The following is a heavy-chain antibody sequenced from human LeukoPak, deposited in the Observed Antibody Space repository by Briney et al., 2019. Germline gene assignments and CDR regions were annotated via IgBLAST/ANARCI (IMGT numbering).Heavy chain of an antibody. Sequence: GASVKVSCKASGFTFTGYYVHWVRQAPGQGLEWMGRINPNRGGTNYAQTFQDRVIMTRDTSNNTAYLELSGLTSDDTAVYHCAANSGSRAVLRIWGQGTLVTVSS. CDR3: AANSGSRAVLRI. D-gene: IGHD3-10*01. V-gene: IGHV1-2*06. CDR1: GFTFTGYY. J-gene: IGHJ4*02. CDR2: INPNRGGT.